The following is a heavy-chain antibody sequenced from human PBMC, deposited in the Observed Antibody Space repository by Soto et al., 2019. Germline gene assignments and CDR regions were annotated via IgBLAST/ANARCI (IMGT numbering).Heavy chain of an antibody. V-gene: IGHV3-21*01. J-gene: IGHJ4*02. CDR3: ARDFSRPPEYQRYYFDY. CDR2: ISSSSSYI. D-gene: IGHD2-2*01. CDR1: GFTFSSYS. Sequence: EVQLVESGGGLVKPGGSLRLSCAASGFTFSSYSMNWVRQAPGKGLEWVSSISSSSSYIYYADSVRGRFTISRDNAKNSLYLQMNSLRAEDTAVYYCARDFSRPPEYQRYYFDYWGQGTLVTVSS.